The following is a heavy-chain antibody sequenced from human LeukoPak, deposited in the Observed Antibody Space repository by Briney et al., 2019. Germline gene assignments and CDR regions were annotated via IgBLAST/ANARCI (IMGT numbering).Heavy chain of an antibody. CDR1: QFTFNGSW. CDR3: AIWTSGSY. Sequence: GGSLRLSCADSQFTFNGSWMNWVRQAPGKGLEWVANMDPTGSQKRYVDSVRGRFTISKNNPGASLYLDMHSLRAEDTAIYYCAIWTSGSYWGQGTLVTVSS. D-gene: IGHD3-10*01. V-gene: IGHV3-7*01. J-gene: IGHJ4*02. CDR2: MDPTGSQK.